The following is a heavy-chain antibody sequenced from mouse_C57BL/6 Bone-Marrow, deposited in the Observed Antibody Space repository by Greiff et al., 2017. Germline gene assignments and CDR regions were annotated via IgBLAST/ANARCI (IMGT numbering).Heavy chain of an antibody. Sequence: VKLMESGAELVKPGASVKLSCKASGYTFTEYTIHWVKQRSGQGLEWIGWFYPGSGSIKYNEKFKDKATLTADKSSSTVYMERSRLTSEDSAVYFCARHEGGGGRTWFAYWGQGTLVTVSA. V-gene: IGHV1-62-2*01. CDR2: FYPGSGSI. CDR3: ARHEGGGGRTWFAY. CDR1: GYTFTEYT. J-gene: IGHJ3*01.